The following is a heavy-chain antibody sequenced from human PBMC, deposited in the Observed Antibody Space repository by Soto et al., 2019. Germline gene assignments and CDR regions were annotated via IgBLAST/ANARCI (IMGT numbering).Heavy chain of an antibody. CDR2: ISGSGGST. CDR3: AKTAVAGPYYYYYYGMDV. J-gene: IGHJ6*02. Sequence: GGSLRLSCAASGFSLSNYSMTWVRQAPGKGLEWVSGISGSGGSTYYADSVKGRFTISRDNSKNTLYLQMNSLRAEDTAVYYCAKTAVAGPYYYYYYGMDVWGQGTTVTVSS. CDR1: GFSLSNYS. V-gene: IGHV3-23*01. D-gene: IGHD6-19*01.